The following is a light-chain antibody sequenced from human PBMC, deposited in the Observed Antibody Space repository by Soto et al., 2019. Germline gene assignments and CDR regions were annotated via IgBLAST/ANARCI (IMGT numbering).Light chain of an antibody. CDR3: EQYDSSPRT. CDR1: QSVSSSY. CDR2: RTS. Sequence: EIVLTQSPGTLSLSPGERATLSCRASQSVSSSYLAWYEQKPGQAPRLLIYRTSNRATGIPEWFSGSGSGTDFTLTISRLEPEDFAVYWCEQYDSSPRTFGQGTKVEIK. J-gene: IGKJ1*01. V-gene: IGKV3-20*01.